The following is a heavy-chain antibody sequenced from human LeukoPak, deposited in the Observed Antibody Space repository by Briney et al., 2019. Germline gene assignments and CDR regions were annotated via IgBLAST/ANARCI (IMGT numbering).Heavy chain of an antibody. D-gene: IGHD3-10*01. CDR3: ARESKESYGSSFYF. V-gene: IGHV3-30-3*01. Sequence: GGSLRLSYAASGFTFSNYAMHWVRQAPGKGLEWVAVISYDGSNKYYANSVKGRFTISRDNSKNTLYVQMDSLRAEDTAVYYCARESKESYGSSFYFWGQGTLVTVSS. J-gene: IGHJ4*02. CDR2: ISYDGSNK. CDR1: GFTFSNYA.